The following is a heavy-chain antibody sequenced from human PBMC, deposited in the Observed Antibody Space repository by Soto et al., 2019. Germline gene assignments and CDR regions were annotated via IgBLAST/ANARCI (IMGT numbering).Heavy chain of an antibody. CDR2: IYYSGST. CDR3: ARDPDYGKEYFQH. J-gene: IGHJ1*01. V-gene: IGHV4-31*03. D-gene: IGHD3-16*01. Sequence: PSETLSLTCTVSGGSISSGGYYWSWIRQHPGKGLEWIGYIYYSGSTYYNPSLKSRVTVSVDTSKNQFSLKLSSVTAADTAVYYCARDPDYGKEYFQHWGQGTLVTVSS. CDR1: GGSISSGGYY.